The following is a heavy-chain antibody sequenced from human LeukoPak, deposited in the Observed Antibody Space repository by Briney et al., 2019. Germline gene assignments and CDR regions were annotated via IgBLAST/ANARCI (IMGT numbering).Heavy chain of an antibody. CDR3: ARGRTGDRYYYYGMDV. V-gene: IGHV1-8*01. CDR2: MNPNSGNT. D-gene: IGHD7-27*01. J-gene: IGHJ6*02. Sequence: GASVKVSCKASGYTFTSYDINWVRQATGQGLEWMGWMNPNSGNTGYAQKFQGRVTMTRNTSISTAYMELSSLGSEDTAVYYCARGRTGDRYYYYGMDVWAKGPRSPSP. CDR1: GYTFTSYD.